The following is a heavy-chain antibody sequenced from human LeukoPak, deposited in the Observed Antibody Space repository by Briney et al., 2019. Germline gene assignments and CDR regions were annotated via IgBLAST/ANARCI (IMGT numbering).Heavy chain of an antibody. CDR1: GFTFSNAW. J-gene: IGHJ4*02. V-gene: IGHV3-15*01. Sequence: GSLRLSCAASGFTFSNAWMSWVRQAPGKGLEWVGRIKSKTDGGTTDYAAPVKGRFTISRDDSKNTLYLQMNSLKTEDTAAYYCTSRSGWYSAYYFDYWGQGTLVTVSS. CDR2: IKSKTDGGTT. CDR3: TSRSGWYSAYYFDY. D-gene: IGHD6-19*01.